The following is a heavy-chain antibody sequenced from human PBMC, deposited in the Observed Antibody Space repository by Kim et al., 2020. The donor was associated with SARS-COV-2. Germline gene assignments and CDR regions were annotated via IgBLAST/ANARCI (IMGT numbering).Heavy chain of an antibody. D-gene: IGHD7-27*01. CDR2: IYYSGST. J-gene: IGHJ4*02. Sequence: SETLSLTCTVSGGSISSGGYYWSWIRQHPGKGLEWIGYIYYSGSTYYNPSLKSRVTISVDTSKNQFSLKLSSVTAADTAVYYCARGRLGIPSLLDYWGQGTLVTVSS. CDR1: GGSISSGGYY. V-gene: IGHV4-31*03. CDR3: ARGRLGIPSLLDY.